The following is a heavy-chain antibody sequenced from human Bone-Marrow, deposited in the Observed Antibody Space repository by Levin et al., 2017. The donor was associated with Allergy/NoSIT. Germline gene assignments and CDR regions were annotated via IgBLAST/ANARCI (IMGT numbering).Heavy chain of an antibody. Sequence: PGGSLRLSCAASGFTFSTYGIHWVRQAPGKGLEWVVIIWYDGSNKYYADSVNGRFTISRDNSKNTVYLQMNSLRAEDTAVYYCARARGYCGGDNCYTSGSNDAFDIWGQGTVVTVSS. CDR3: ARARGYCGGDNCYTSGSNDAFDI. V-gene: IGHV3-33*01. J-gene: IGHJ3*02. CDR1: GFTFSTYG. D-gene: IGHD2-21*01. CDR2: IWYDGSNK.